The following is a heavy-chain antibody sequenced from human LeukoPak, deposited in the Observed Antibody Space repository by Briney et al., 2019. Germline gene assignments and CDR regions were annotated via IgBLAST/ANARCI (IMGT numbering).Heavy chain of an antibody. Sequence: GGSLRLSCAASGFTFSDYYMSWIRQAPGKGLEWVSYISSTGNTIYNADSVKGRFTISRDNAKNPLYLQMNSLRAEDTAIYYCARLVSNWFDPWGQGTLVTVSS. V-gene: IGHV3-11*01. J-gene: IGHJ5*02. CDR1: GFTFSDYY. CDR3: ARLVSNWFDP. CDR2: ISSTGNTI. D-gene: IGHD1-26*01.